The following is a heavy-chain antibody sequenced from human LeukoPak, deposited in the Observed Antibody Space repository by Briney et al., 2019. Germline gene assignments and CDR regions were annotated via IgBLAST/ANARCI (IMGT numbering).Heavy chain of an antibody. J-gene: IGHJ4*02. Sequence: SGPTLVNPTQTLTLTCTFSGFSLSTGGMRVSWIRQPPGKALEWLARIDWDDDKFYSTSLKTRLTISKDTSKNQVVLTMTNMDPVDTATYYCAQGNYYGSGSYRYYFDYWGQGTLVTVSS. CDR3: AQGNYYGSGSYRYYFDY. CDR1: GFSLSTGGMR. D-gene: IGHD3-10*01. CDR2: IDWDDDK. V-gene: IGHV2-70*04.